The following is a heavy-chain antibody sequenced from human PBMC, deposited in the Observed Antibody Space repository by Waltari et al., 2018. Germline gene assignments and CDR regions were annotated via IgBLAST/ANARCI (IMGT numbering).Heavy chain of an antibody. CDR2: INWNGGST. CDR1: GFTFDDYG. Sequence: EVQLVESGGGVVRPGGSLRLSCAASGFTFDDYGMSWVRPAPGKGLEWVSGINWNGGSTGYADSVKGRFTISRDNAKNSLYLQMNSLRAEDTALYHCARIGGPYCGGDCYWSWFDPWGQGTLVTVSS. V-gene: IGHV3-20*01. CDR3: ARIGGPYCGGDCYWSWFDP. D-gene: IGHD2-21*01. J-gene: IGHJ5*02.